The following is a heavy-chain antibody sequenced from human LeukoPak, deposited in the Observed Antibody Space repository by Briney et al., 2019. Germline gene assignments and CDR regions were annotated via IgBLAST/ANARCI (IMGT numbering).Heavy chain of an antibody. CDR2: ISYDGSNK. CDR1: GFTFSSYA. Sequence: QPGRSLRLSCAASGFTFSSYAMHWVRQAPGKGLEWVAVISYDGSNKYYADSVKGRFTISRDNSKNTLYLQMNSLRPEDTAVYYCARGRGGDGYNWLCYFDYWGQGTLVTVSS. V-gene: IGHV3-30-3*01. D-gene: IGHD5-24*01. J-gene: IGHJ4*02. CDR3: ARGRGGDGYNWLCYFDY.